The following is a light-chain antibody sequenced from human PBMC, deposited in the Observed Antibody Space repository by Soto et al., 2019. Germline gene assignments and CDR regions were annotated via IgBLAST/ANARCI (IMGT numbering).Light chain of an antibody. CDR2: VAS. J-gene: IGKJ3*01. CDR1: QSVSSN. V-gene: IGKV3-15*01. Sequence: EIVMTQSPGTLSVSPGERATLSCRASQSVSSNLAWYQQKPGQAPRLLIYVASTRATGIPARFSGSGSGTEFTLTISTLQSEDFAVYYCQQYDNWPPFTFGPGTKVDIK. CDR3: QQYDNWPPFT.